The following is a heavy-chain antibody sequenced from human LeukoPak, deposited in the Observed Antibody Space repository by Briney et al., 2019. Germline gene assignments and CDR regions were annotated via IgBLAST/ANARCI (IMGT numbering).Heavy chain of an antibody. D-gene: IGHD2-15*01. V-gene: IGHV3-21*01. CDR1: GFPFSRYS. J-gene: IGHJ5*01. Sequence: GGSLRHSCVGPGFPFSRYSMNWVRQAPGKGLEWVSSIDLNGNHINYADSVKDRFTISSDNAKNSLFLQMDSLRVEDTAVYYCARDRGLGLPNWFTSWGQGTLVTVSS. CDR3: ARDRGLGLPNWFTS. CDR2: IDLNGNHI.